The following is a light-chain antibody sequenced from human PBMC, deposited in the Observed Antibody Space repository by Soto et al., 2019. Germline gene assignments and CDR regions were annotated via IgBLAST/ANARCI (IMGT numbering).Light chain of an antibody. J-gene: IGLJ2*01. CDR3: RSYTSSSTLG. CDR1: SSDVGGYNY. Sequence: QSALTQPASVSGSPGQSITISCTGTSSDVGGYNYVSWYQQHPGKAPKVLIYDVSNRPSGVSNRFSGSKSGNTASLTISGLQAEDEADYYCRSYTSSSTLGFGGGTKLTVL. CDR2: DVS. V-gene: IGLV2-14*01.